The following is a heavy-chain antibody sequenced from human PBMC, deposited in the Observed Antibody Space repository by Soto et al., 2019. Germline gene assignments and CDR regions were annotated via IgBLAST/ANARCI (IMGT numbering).Heavy chain of an antibody. J-gene: IGHJ6*02. CDR1: GGTFSNYA. V-gene: IGHV1-69*01. CDR2: IIPLSGTA. D-gene: IGHD6-19*01. Sequence: QVQLVQSGAEVKKPGSSVKVSCKASGGTFSNYAISWVRQAPGQGLEWMGGIIPLSGTANYAQKFQGRVTITADESTSTAYMELRSPRSEDTAVYYCASDYSVADTYYYGMDVWGQGTTVTVSS. CDR3: ASDYSVADTYYYGMDV.